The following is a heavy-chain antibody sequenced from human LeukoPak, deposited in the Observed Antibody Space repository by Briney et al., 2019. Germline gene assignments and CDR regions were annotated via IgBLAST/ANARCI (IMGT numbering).Heavy chain of an antibody. V-gene: IGHV1-2*02. CDR3: AKALPRNPDAFDI. CDR2: INPKSGGT. J-gene: IGHJ3*02. Sequence: ASVKVSCKASGYTFTSYGISWVRQAPGQGLEWMGWINPKSGGTNYAQKFQGRVTMTRDTSISTAYMDLGSLRSDDTAVYYCAKALPRNPDAFDIWGQGTMVTVSS. CDR1: GYTFTSYG.